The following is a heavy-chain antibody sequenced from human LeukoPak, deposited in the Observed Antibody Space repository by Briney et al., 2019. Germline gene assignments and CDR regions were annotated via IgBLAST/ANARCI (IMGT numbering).Heavy chain of an antibody. V-gene: IGHV2-70*17. D-gene: IGHD1-26*01. CDR3: ARIYGVVGADY. CDR2: IDWDDDK. Sequence: SGPALFHPTPTLTLTCTFSGFSLSTSRMCVSWIRQPPGKALERLARIDWDDDKLYSTSLKTRLTISKDTSKNQVVLTMTNMDPVDTATYYCARIYGVVGADYWGQGTLVTVSS. J-gene: IGHJ4*02. CDR1: GFSLSTSRMC.